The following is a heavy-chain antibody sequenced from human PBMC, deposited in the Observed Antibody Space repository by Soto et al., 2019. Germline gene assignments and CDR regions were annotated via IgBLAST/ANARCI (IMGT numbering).Heavy chain of an antibody. CDR1: GFTFSNAW. CDR2: IKSKTDGGTT. V-gene: IGHV3-15*01. J-gene: IGHJ6*02. CDR3: TTEPTSPYTYYGFWSGYYRAYYGMDV. D-gene: IGHD3-3*01. Sequence: PGGSLRLSCAASGFTFSNAWMSWVRQAPGKGLEWVGRIKSKTDGGTTDYAAPVKGRFTISRDDSKNTLYLQMNSLKTEDTAVYYCTTEPTSPYTYYGFWSGYYRAYYGMDVWGQGTTVTVSS.